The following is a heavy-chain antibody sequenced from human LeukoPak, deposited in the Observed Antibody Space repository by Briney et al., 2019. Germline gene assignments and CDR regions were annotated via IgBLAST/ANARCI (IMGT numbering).Heavy chain of an antibody. V-gene: IGHV1-2*02. CDR3: ARGRLRDPSPFDY. D-gene: IGHD6-25*01. J-gene: IGHJ4*02. CDR1: GYTFTAYY. CDR2: INPNGGGT. Sequence: GASVKVSCKASGYTFTAYYMHWVRLAPGQGLEWMGWINPNGGGTNYAQKFQGRVTMTRDTSISTAYLELSRLRSDDTAVYYCARGRLRDPSPFDYWGQGTLVTVSS.